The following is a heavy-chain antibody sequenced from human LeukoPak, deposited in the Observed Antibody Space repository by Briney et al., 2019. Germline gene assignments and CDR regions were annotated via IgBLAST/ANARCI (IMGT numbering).Heavy chain of an antibody. Sequence: GGSLRLSCAASGFTFSSYSMNWVRQAPGKGLEWVSGISWNSGSIDYADSVKGRFTISRDNAKNSLYLQMNSLRAEDTALYYCAKGLRGYTGYVLDYWGQGNLVTVSS. J-gene: IGHJ4*02. V-gene: IGHV3-9*01. D-gene: IGHD5-12*01. CDR1: GFTFSSYS. CDR3: AKGLRGYTGYVLDY. CDR2: ISWNSGSI.